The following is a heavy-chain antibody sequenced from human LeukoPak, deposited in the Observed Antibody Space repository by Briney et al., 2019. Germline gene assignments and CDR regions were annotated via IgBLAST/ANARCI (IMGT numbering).Heavy chain of an antibody. J-gene: IGHJ4*02. D-gene: IGHD3-22*01. V-gene: IGHV4-61*02. CDR3: ARASYSYDINGWVPFDY. Sequence: PSETLSLTCTVSGNSISSGDNYWSWIRQPAGKGLEWIGRIYTSGSTNYNPSLKSRVTISGDTSKNQFSLRLSSVTAADTAVYYCARASYSYDINGWVPFDYWGQGTLVTVSS. CDR1: GNSISSGDNY. CDR2: IYTSGST.